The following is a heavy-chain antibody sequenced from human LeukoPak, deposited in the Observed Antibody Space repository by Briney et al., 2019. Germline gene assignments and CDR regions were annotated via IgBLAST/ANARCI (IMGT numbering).Heavy chain of an antibody. Sequence: ASVKVSCKVSGYTLTELSMHWVRQAPGKGLEWMGGFDPEDGETIYAQKFQGRVTMTEDTSTDTAYMELSSLRSEDTAVYYCAKDPLDYDYVWGSYRPEDWGQGTLVTVSS. CDR2: FDPEDGET. CDR1: GYTLTELS. CDR3: AKDPLDYDYVWGSYRPED. J-gene: IGHJ4*02. D-gene: IGHD3-16*02. V-gene: IGHV1-24*01.